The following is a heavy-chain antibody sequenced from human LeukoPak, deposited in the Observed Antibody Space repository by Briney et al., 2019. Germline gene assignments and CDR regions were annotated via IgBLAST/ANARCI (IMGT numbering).Heavy chain of an antibody. D-gene: IGHD2-15*01. CDR2: ISESGDVT. V-gene: IGHV3-23*01. CDR3: ARDRWELLSNSYHYCGLDV. CDR1: GFTFSSYP. J-gene: IGHJ6*02. Sequence: GGSLRLSCVVSGFTFSSYPMSWVRQAPGKGLEWVSVISESGDVTHYADSMKGRFTISRDNAKNSLYLQMNSLRAEDTAVYYCARDRWELLSNSYHYCGLDVWGQGTTVTVSS.